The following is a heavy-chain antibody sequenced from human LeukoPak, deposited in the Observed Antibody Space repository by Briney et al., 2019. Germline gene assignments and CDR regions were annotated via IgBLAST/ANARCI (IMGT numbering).Heavy chain of an antibody. CDR2: ISSSSYI. CDR3: AREGDIVVVPADANAVDY. CDR1: GFTFSSYS. Sequence: GGSLRLSCAASGFTFSSYSMNWVRQAPGKGLEWVSSISSSSYIYYADSVKGRFTISRDNAKNSLYLQMNSLRAEDTAVYYCAREGDIVVVPADANAVDYWGQGTLVTVSS. J-gene: IGHJ4*02. D-gene: IGHD2-2*01. V-gene: IGHV3-21*01.